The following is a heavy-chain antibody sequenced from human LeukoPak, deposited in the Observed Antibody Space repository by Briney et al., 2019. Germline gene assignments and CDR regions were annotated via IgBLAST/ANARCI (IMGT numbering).Heavy chain of an antibody. D-gene: IGHD4-17*01. J-gene: IGHJ4*02. CDR1: GGSFSGYY. CDR2: INHSGST. CDR3: ARDRHRYGDYTGFDY. Sequence: SETLSLTCAVYGGSFSGYYWSWIRQPPGKGLEWIGEINHSGSTNYNPSLKSRVTISVDTSKNQFSLKLSSVTAADTAVYYCARDRHRYGDYTGFDYWGQGTLVTVSS. V-gene: IGHV4-34*01.